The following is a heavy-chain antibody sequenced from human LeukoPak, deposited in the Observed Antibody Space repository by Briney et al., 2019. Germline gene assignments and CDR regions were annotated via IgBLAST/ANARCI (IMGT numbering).Heavy chain of an antibody. CDR3: VRGIRCFETGCRDY. CDR1: GFTFSAYW. CDR2: IKQDGSEK. D-gene: IGHD3-9*01. J-gene: IGHJ4*02. V-gene: IGHV3-7*01. Sequence: TGGSLRLSCAASGFTFSAYWMSWVRQAPGKGLEWVANIKQDGSEKYYVDSVKGRFTISRDNAKNSLYLQMNSLRVDDLAVYYCVRGIRCFETGCRDYWGQGTLVTVSS.